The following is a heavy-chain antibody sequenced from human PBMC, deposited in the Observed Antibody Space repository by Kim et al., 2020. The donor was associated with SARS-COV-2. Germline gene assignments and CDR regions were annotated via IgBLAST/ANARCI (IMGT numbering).Heavy chain of an antibody. J-gene: IGHJ6*02. Sequence: GGSLRLSCAASGFTFDDYAMHWVRQAPGKGLEWVSGISWNSGSIGYADSVKGRFTISRDNAKNSLYLQMNSLRAEDTALYYCAKGGGASIAAAAVRTYYYYGMDVWGQGTTVTVSS. CDR3: AKGGGASIAAAAVRTYYYYGMDV. CDR2: ISWNSGSI. V-gene: IGHV3-9*01. CDR1: GFTFDDYA. D-gene: IGHD6-13*01.